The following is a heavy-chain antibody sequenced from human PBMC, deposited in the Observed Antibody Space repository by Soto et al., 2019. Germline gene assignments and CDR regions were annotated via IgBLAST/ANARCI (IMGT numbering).Heavy chain of an antibody. CDR3: AKGAGVMLAG. D-gene: IGHD1-26*01. J-gene: IGHJ6*02. Sequence: EVQVLATGGGLIQPGGSLRLSCAASGFTVNSNYMSWVRQAPGEGLQWVSITNTGGTTYYADSVKGRFTVSRDNSKNTLYLQMDSLRAEDTAVSYCAKGAGVMLAGWGQRTTVSVSS. CDR1: GFTVNSNY. V-gene: IGHV3-53*02. CDR2: TNTGGTT.